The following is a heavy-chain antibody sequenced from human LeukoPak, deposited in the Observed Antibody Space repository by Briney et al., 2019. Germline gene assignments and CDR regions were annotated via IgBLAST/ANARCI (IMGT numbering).Heavy chain of an antibody. V-gene: IGHV3-23*01. D-gene: IGHD6-13*01. CDR3: AKAGGDSSSWLYYYYYYMDV. J-gene: IGHJ6*03. CDR1: GFTFSSYA. Sequence: GGSLRLSCAASGFTFSSYAMSWVRQAPGKGLEWVSAISGSGGSTYYADSVKGRFTISRDNSKNTLYLQMNSLRAEDTAVYYCAKAGGDSSSWLYYYYYYMDVWGKGTTVTISS. CDR2: ISGSGGST.